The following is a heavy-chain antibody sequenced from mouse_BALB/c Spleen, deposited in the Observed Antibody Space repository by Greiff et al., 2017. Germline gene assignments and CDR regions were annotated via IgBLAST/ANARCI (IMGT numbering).Heavy chain of an antibody. D-gene: IGHD1-1*01. CDR1: GYSFTGYT. J-gene: IGHJ4*01. CDR2: INPYNGGT. V-gene: IGHV1-18*01. Sequence: EVQLQQSGPELVKPGASMKISCKASGYSFTGYTMNWVKQSHGKNLEWIGLINPYNGGTSYNQKFKGKATLTVDKSSSTAYMELLSLTSEDSAVYYCARGTTVVVPSYYAMDYWGQGTSVTVSS. CDR3: ARGTTVVVPSYYAMDY.